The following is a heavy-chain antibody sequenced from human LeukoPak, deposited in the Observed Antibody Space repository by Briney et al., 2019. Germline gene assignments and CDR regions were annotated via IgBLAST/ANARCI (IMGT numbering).Heavy chain of an antibody. J-gene: IGHJ4*02. CDR3: ARLSGYSSGHYYSDY. Sequence: KSSETLSLTCTVSGGSISSDYWSWIRQPPGKGLEWIGYIYYRGSTNYSPSLKSRVAISVDTSKNQFSLKLSSVTAADTAVYYCARLSGYSSGHYYSDYWGQGTLVTVSS. D-gene: IGHD3-22*01. CDR2: IYYRGST. V-gene: IGHV4-59*01. CDR1: GGSISSDY.